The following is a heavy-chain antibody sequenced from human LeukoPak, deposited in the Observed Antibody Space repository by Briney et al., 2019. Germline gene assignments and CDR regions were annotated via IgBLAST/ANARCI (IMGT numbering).Heavy chain of an antibody. CDR2: ISSSSSYI. Sequence: RGSLRLSCAASGFTFSSYSMNWVRQAPGKGLEWVSSISSSSSYIYYADSVKGRFTISRDNAKNSLYLQMNSLRAEDTAVYYCAKNGYSSGWRPDYWGQGTLVTVSS. J-gene: IGHJ4*02. CDR1: GFTFSSYS. D-gene: IGHD6-19*01. V-gene: IGHV3-21*01. CDR3: AKNGYSSGWRPDY.